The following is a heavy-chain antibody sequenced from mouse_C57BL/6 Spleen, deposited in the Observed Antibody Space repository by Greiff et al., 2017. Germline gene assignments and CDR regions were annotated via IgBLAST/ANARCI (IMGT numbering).Heavy chain of an antibody. J-gene: IGHJ1*03. D-gene: IGHD1-1*01. CDR1: GFNIKDDY. CDR3: TTDYYGSRLRYCDV. Sequence: VQLQQSGAELVRPGASVKLSCTASGFNIKDDYMHWVKQRPEQGLEWIGWIDPENGDTEYASKFQGKATITADTSSNTAYLQLSSLTSEDTAVYYCTTDYYGSRLRYCDVWGTGTTVTVSS. V-gene: IGHV14-4*01. CDR2: IDPENGDT.